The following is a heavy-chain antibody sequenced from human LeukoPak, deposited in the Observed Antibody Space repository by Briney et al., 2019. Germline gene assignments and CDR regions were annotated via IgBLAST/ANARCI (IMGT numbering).Heavy chain of an antibody. D-gene: IGHD5-18*01. CDR3: ARVDTAMVIDY. V-gene: IGHV1-69*04. Sequence: SVKPSCKASRATFTSYAISWVRQSPGQGLEWMGRIIPILGIANYAQKFQGRVTITADKSTSTAYMELSSLRSEDTAVYYCARVDTAMVIDYWGQGTLVTVSS. J-gene: IGHJ4*02. CDR2: IIPILGIA. CDR1: RATFTSYA.